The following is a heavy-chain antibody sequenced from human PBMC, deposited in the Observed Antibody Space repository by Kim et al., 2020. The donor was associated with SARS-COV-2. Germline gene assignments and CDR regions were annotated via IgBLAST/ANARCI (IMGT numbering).Heavy chain of an antibody. CDR1: GFTFSSYA. D-gene: IGHD4-17*01. V-gene: IGHV3-23*01. CDR3: AKDEGDYGGQDGWFDP. CDR2: ISGSGGST. Sequence: GGSLRLSCAASGFTFSSYAMSWVRQAPGKGLEWVSDISGSGGSTYYADSVKGRFTISRDNSKNTLYLQMNSLRAEDTAVYYCAKDEGDYGGQDGWFDPWGQGTLVTVSS. J-gene: IGHJ5*02.